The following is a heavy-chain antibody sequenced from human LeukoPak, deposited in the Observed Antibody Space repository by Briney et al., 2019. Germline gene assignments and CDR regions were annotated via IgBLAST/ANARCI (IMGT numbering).Heavy chain of an antibody. V-gene: IGHV1-69*04. CDR1: GGTFSSYA. CDR2: IIPILGIA. Sequence: SVKVSCKASGGTFSSYAISWVRQAPGQGLEWMGRIIPILGIANYAQKFQGRVTITADKSTSTAYMELSSLRSEDTAVYYCATSTRASGFDWLSIRYYFDYWGQGTLVTVSS. CDR3: ATSTRASGFDWLSIRYYFDY. D-gene: IGHD3-9*01. J-gene: IGHJ4*02.